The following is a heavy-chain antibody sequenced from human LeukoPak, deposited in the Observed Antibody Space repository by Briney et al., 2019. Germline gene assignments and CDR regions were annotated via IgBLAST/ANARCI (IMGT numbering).Heavy chain of an antibody. CDR3: TRWRTSGSDMSPPEENWCDP. V-gene: IGHV1-8*01. D-gene: IGHD3-10*01. CDR2: MNPNNGKA. CDR1: GYTFTSDD. Sequence: ASVKASCKASGYTFTSDDINWVRQASGQGLEWMGWMNPNNGKAGYAQKFQRSVTVTRNTSKSTAYTRSSSLRSEDTAVYYGTRWRTSGSDMSPPEENWCDPWGQGTLVTVSS. J-gene: IGHJ5*02.